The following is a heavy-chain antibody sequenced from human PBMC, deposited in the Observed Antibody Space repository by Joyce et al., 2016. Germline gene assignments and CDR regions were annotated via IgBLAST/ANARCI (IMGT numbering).Heavy chain of an antibody. CDR2: IYSSGTT. J-gene: IGHJ3*01. V-gene: IGHV3-53*01. CDR1: GFTVSSNY. Sequence: DVELVESGGGLIQPGGSLRLSCAASGFTVSSNYMSWVRQAPGKGLEWVSVIYSSGTTYYSDSGKGRFTISRDNSKNTLYLQMSSLRAEDTAVYYCTMMVTDAFDFWGQGTMVTVSS. CDR3: TMMVTDAFDF. D-gene: IGHD2-21*02.